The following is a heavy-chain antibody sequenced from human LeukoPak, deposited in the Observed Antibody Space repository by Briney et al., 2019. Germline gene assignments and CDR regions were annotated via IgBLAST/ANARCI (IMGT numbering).Heavy chain of an antibody. CDR3: ARVAVSGPTGWFDS. V-gene: IGHV3-21*01. J-gene: IGHJ5*01. D-gene: IGHD2-8*02. CDR2: ISSSTTYI. Sequence: PGGSLRLSCAASGFSFSRYSLSWVRQAPGKGLEWISLISSSTTYIYYADSVKGRFTISRDNVDNVVYLEMNGLRAEDTATYYCARVAVSGPTGWFDSWGQGTLVIVSS. CDR1: GFSFSRYS.